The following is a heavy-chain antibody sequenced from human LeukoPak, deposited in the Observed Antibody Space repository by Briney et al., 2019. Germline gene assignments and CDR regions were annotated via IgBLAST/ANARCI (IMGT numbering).Heavy chain of an antibody. CDR2: ISGSGGST. V-gene: IGHV3-23*01. Sequence: PGGSLRLSCTVSGFTVSSDSMSWVRQAPGKGLEWVSAISGSGGSTYYADSVKGRFTISRDNSKNTLYLQMNSLRAEDTAVYYCAKGGPITYYYDSSGSFDYWGQGTLVTVSS. CDR1: GFTVSSDS. J-gene: IGHJ4*02. D-gene: IGHD3-22*01. CDR3: AKGGPITYYYDSSGSFDY.